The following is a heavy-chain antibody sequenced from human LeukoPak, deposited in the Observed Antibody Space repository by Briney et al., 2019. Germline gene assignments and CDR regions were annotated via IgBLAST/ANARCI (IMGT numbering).Heavy chain of an antibody. CDR1: GFTFSSYA. V-gene: IGHV3-30*09. Sequence: GGSLRLSCAASGFTFSSYAMHWVRQAPGKGLEWVAVILYDGSNKYYADSVKGRFAISRDNSKNTLYLQMNSLRAEDTAVYYCARAGYNIIDYWGQGTLVTVSS. CDR3: ARAGYNIIDY. J-gene: IGHJ4*02. CDR2: ILYDGSNK. D-gene: IGHD1-14*01.